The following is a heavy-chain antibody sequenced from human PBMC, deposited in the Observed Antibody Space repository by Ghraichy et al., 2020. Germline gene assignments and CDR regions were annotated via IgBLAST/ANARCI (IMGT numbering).Heavy chain of an antibody. CDR1: GGSFSAYY. CDR3: ARDSYDKTSGY. D-gene: IGHD3-9*01. J-gene: IGHJ4*02. Sequence: SETLSLTCAVYGGSFSAYYWSWIRQPPGKGLEWIGEINHSGSTNYNPSLKSRVTITVDKSKNQFSLKLSSVTAADTAVYYCARDSYDKTSGYWGQGSLVTVSS. CDR2: INHSGST. V-gene: IGHV4-34*01.